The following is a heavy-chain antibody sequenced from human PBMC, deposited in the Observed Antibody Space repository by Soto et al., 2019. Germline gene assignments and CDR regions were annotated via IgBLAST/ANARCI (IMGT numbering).Heavy chain of an antibody. CDR2: IYWDDDK. J-gene: IGHJ4*02. CDR1: GFSLSTSGVG. Sequence: QITLKESGPTLVKPTQPLTLSCTFSGFSLSTSGVGVGWIRQPPGKALEWLTFIYWDDDKRNSPFLKSRLNITKDTSKNQVVLTMTDMDPVDTATYYCAHVVVAGITYYFDSWGQGTLVTVSS. V-gene: IGHV2-5*02. D-gene: IGHD2-15*01. CDR3: AHVVVAGITYYFDS.